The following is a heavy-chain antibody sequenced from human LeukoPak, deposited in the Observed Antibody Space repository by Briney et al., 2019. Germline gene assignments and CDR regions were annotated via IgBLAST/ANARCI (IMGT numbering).Heavy chain of an antibody. D-gene: IGHD4/OR15-4a*01. CDR1: GGTFSSYA. CDR2: IIPIFGTA. Sequence: VASVNVSCKASGGTFSSYAISWVRQAPGQGLEWMGGIIPIFGTANYAQKFQGRVTITADESTSTAYMELSSLRSEDTAVYYCARGGPYGGYFDYWGQGTLVTVSS. CDR3: ARGGPYGGYFDY. J-gene: IGHJ4*02. V-gene: IGHV1-69*13.